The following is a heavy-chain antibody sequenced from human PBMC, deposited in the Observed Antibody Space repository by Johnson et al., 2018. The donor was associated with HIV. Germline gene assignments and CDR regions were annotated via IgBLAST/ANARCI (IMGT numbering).Heavy chain of an antibody. Sequence: QVQLVESGGGVVQPGGSLRLSCVASGFIFSSYGMHWVRQAPGKGLEWVAFIRYDGSNKYYADSVKGRFTISRDNSKNTLYLQINSLRAEDTAVYYCARDHYGRINDAFDIWGQGTMVTVSS. V-gene: IGHV3-30*02. CDR1: GFIFSSYG. J-gene: IGHJ3*02. CDR3: ARDHYGRINDAFDI. CDR2: IRYDGSNK. D-gene: IGHD3-10*01.